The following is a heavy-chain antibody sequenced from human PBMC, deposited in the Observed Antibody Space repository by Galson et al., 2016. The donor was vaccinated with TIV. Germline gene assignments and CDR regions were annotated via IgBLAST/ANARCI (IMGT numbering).Heavy chain of an antibody. V-gene: IGHV3-21*01. CDR1: GFTFSNYA. J-gene: IGHJ3*02. CDR3: ARPGTYYSDSSDFFGAFDI. CDR2: ISSAGSFI. Sequence: SLRLSCAASGFTFSNYAMDWVRQAPGKGLEWVSSISSAGSFIYFADSLKGRFTISRDNAKKSLFLQMNSLRAEDTAVYYCARPGTYYSDSSDFFGAFDIWGQGTMVTVSS. D-gene: IGHD3-22*01.